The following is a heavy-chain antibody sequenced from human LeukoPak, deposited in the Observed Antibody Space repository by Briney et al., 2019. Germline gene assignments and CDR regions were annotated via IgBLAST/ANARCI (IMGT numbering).Heavy chain of an antibody. CDR1: GFTFSNAR. CDR2: IKSKTDGGTT. CDR3: TTDYYGSGSYLN. J-gene: IGHJ4*02. V-gene: IGHV3-15*01. Sequence: PRGSLRLSCAASGFTFSNARMSWVRQAPGKELEWVGRIKSKTDGGTTDYAAPVKGRFTISRDDSKNTLYLQMNSLKTEDTAVYYCTTDYYGSGSYLNWGQGTLVTVSS. D-gene: IGHD3-10*01.